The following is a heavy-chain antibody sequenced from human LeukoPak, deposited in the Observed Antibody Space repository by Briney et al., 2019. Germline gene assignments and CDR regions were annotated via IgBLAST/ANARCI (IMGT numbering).Heavy chain of an antibody. CDR3: AKRSSYDSSGYSYIDY. V-gene: IGHV3-23*01. Sequence: GGSLRLSCAGSGFTFSSYAMSWVRQAPGKGLEWVSTIIHSGDSTYYTDSVKGRFTISRDNSKNTLYLQMISLRAEDTAAYYCAKRSSYDSSGYSYIDYWGQGTLVTVSS. CDR2: IIHSGDST. CDR1: GFTFSSYA. D-gene: IGHD3-22*01. J-gene: IGHJ4*02.